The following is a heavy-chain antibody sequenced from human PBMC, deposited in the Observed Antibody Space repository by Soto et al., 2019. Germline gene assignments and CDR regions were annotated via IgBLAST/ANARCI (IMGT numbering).Heavy chain of an antibody. Sequence: EVQLVESGGGLVKPGGSLRLSCAASGFTFSTYSMNWVRQAPGKGLEWVSSISSSSSYIYYADSVKGRFTISRDNANNSLYLQMNSLRAEDTAVYYCARYDSSSYYRTYYYYGMDVLAQGTTVTVSS. J-gene: IGHJ6*02. CDR2: ISSSSSYI. V-gene: IGHV3-21*01. D-gene: IGHD3-22*01. CDR1: GFTFSTYS. CDR3: ARYDSSSYYRTYYYYGMDV.